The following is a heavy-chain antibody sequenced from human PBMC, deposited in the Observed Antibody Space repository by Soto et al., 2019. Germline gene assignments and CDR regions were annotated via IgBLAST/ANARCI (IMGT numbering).Heavy chain of an antibody. V-gene: IGHV3-33*01. J-gene: IGHJ6*02. CDR1: GFTFSSYG. D-gene: IGHD3-9*01. CDR2: IWYDGSNK. CDR3: ARGGVLRYFPYGMDV. Sequence: PVGSLRLSCAASGFTFSSYGMHWVRQAPGKGLEWVAVIWYDGSNKYYADSVKGRFTISRDNSKNTLYLQMNSLRAEDTAVYYCARGGVLRYFPYGMDVWGQGTTVTVSS.